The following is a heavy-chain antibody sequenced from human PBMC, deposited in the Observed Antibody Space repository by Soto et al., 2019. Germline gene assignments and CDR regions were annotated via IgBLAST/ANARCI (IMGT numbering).Heavy chain of an antibody. CDR2: MNANVDAT. CDR1: GFTFSTND. CDR3: AREVVDGSSLWLDP. V-gene: IGHV1-8*01. J-gene: IGHJ5*02. Sequence: QVQLVQSGAEVKKPGASVKVSCKASGFTFSTNDINWVRQAPGQGLQWMGWMNANVDATDSPQEFKGRVTMTWNASISTAYMELSNLQSDDKAVYYCAREVVDGSSLWLDPWGQGTLVTVSS. D-gene: IGHD3-10*01.